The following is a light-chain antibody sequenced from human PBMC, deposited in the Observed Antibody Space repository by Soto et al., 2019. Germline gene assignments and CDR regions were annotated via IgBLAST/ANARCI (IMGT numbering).Light chain of an antibody. CDR2: EVS. Sequence: QSALTQPASVSGSPGQSITISCTGTSSDVGGYNYVSWYQQHPGKAPKLMIYEVSNRPSGVSNRFSGSKSDNTASLTISGLQAEDEADYYCSSYTSSSTVFGTGTKLTVL. V-gene: IGLV2-14*01. J-gene: IGLJ1*01. CDR3: SSYTSSSTV. CDR1: SSDVGGYNY.